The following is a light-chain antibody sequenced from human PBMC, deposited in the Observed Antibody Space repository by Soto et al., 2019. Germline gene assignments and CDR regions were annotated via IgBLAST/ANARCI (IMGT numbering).Light chain of an antibody. CDR3: SSYTSTSTPWV. CDR1: SSDVGAYKS. Sequence: QSALTQPASGSGSPGQSITICCTGTSSDVGAYKSVSWYRHHPGKAPQVMIYEVSNRPSGVSNRFSGSKSGNTASLTISGLPPEGEGDYFCSSYTSTSTPWVFGGGTKVTVL. CDR2: EVS. J-gene: IGLJ3*02. V-gene: IGLV2-14*01.